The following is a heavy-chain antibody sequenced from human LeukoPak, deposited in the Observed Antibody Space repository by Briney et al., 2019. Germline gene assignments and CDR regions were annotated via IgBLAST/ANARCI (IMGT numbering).Heavy chain of an antibody. J-gene: IGHJ3*02. CDR3: ATSLEAVVTEKPQGLNI. V-gene: IGHV3-30-3*01. D-gene: IGHD2-21*02. Sequence: GGSLRLSCAASGFTFSSYAMHWVRQAPGKGLEWVAVISYDGSNKYYADSVKGRFTISRDNSKNTLYLQVNSLRAEDTAVYYCATSLEAVVTEKPQGLNIWGQGTMVTVSS. CDR1: GFTFSSYA. CDR2: ISYDGSNK.